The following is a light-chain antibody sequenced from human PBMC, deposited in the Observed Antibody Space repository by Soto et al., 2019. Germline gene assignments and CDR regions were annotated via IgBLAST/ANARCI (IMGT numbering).Light chain of an antibody. CDR2: EVS. Sequence: QSALTQPPSASGSPGQSVTISCTGTSSDVGGYNYVSWYQQHPGKAPKLMIYEVSKCPSGVPDRFSGSKSGNTASLAVTGLQAEDEADYYCSSYAGSNNFDVFGTGTKLTVL. CDR1: SSDVGGYNY. CDR3: SSYAGSNNFDV. V-gene: IGLV2-8*01. J-gene: IGLJ1*01.